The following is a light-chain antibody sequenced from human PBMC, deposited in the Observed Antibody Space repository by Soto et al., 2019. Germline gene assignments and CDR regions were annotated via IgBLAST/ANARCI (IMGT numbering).Light chain of an antibody. J-gene: IGKJ4*01. CDR3: QQRFAWPNS. Sequence: EIVLTQSPATLSLSPGEKATLSCRAIQSVSIYLAWYQQRPGQTPRLLIYDISTRAAGIPARFSGSVFRTDYTLTISNLEPEDSAVYYCQQRFAWPNSFGGGTKVQI. V-gene: IGKV3-11*01. CDR2: DIS. CDR1: QSVSIY.